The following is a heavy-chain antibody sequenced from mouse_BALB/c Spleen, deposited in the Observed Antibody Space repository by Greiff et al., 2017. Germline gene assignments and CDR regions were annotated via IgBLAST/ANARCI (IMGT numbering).Heavy chain of an antibody. D-gene: IGHD1-1*01. V-gene: IGHV2-6-7*01. CDR3: AREYYGSSHYWYFDV. J-gene: IGHJ1*01. CDR2: IWGDGST. CDR1: GFSLTGYG. Sequence: QVQLKQSGPGLVAPSQSLSITCTVSGFSLTGYGVNWVRQPPGKGLEWLGMIWGDGSTDYNSALKSRLSISKDNSKSQVFLKMNSLQTDDTARYYCAREYYGSSHYWYFDVWGAGTTVTVSS.